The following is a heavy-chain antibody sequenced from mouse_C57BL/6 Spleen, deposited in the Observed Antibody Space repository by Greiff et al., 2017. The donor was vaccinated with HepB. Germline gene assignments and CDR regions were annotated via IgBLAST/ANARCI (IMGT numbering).Heavy chain of an antibody. V-gene: IGHV1-59*01. CDR3: FTTVVVDY. J-gene: IGHJ2*01. CDR2: IDPSDSYT. CDR1: GYTFTSYW. Sequence: QVQLKQPGAELVRPGTSVKLSCKASGYTFTSYWMHWVKQRPGQGLEWIGVIDPSDSYTNYNQKFKGKATLTVDTSSSTAYMQLSSLTSEDSAVYYCFTTVVVDYWGQGTTLTVSS. D-gene: IGHD1-1*01.